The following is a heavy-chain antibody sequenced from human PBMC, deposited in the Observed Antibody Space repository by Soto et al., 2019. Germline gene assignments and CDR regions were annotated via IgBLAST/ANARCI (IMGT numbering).Heavy chain of an antibody. D-gene: IGHD2-15*01. CDR3: ARDRCSGGSCYSCDY. Sequence: EASVKVSCKASGYTFTGYYMHWVRQAPGQGLEWMGWINPNSGGTNYAQKFQGWVTMTRDTSISTAYMELSRLRSDDTAVYYCARDRCSGGSCYSCDYWGQGTLVTVSS. J-gene: IGHJ4*02. CDR1: GYTFTGYY. V-gene: IGHV1-2*04. CDR2: INPNSGGT.